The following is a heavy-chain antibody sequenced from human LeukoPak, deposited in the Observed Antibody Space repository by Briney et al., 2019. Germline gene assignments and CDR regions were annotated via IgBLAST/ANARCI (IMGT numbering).Heavy chain of an antibody. V-gene: IGHV4-39*01. Sequence: SETLSLTCTVSRGSISSGTSYWGWIRQPPGKGLEWIGSIFYGGSTYYNPSLKSRVTMSVDMSKNQFSLKLSSVAAADTAVYYCARYFAGSGYYDFWGQGTLVTVSS. CDR1: RGSISSGTSY. J-gene: IGHJ4*02. CDR2: IFYGGST. CDR3: ARYFAGSGYYDF. D-gene: IGHD3-22*01.